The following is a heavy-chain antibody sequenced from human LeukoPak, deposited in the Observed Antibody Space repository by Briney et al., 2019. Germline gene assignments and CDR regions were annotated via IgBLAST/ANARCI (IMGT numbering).Heavy chain of an antibody. J-gene: IGHJ5*02. CDR3: ARLVYGSGSYYLDP. V-gene: IGHV4-38-2*02. CDR2: IYHSGST. CDR1: GYSISSGYY. D-gene: IGHD3-10*01. Sequence: KASETLSLTCTVSGYSISSGYYWGCIRQPPGKGLEWIGNIYHSGSTYYNPYLKSRVTISVDTSKNQFSLKLSSVTAADTAVYYCARLVYGSGSYYLDPWGQGTLVTVSS.